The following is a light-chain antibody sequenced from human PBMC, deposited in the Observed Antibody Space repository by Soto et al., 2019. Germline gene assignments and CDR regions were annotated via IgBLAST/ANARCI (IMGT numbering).Light chain of an antibody. CDR1: QSVGTS. Sequence: EVVLTQSPDTLSLSPGDRATLSCRASQSVGTSLAWYQQRPGQAPRLLIYGGSIRATGIPNRVSGSGSGTDLTLTVSRVEPEDFAVYYCQQYGSSPFSFGIGTKMAMK. CDR2: GGS. J-gene: IGKJ4*01. V-gene: IGKV3-20*01. CDR3: QQYGSSPFS.